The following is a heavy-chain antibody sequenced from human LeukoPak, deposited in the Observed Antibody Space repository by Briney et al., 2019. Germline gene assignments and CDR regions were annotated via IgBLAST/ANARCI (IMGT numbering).Heavy chain of an antibody. CDR2: INHSGST. V-gene: IGHV4-39*07. CDR1: GDSITSSAFY. J-gene: IGHJ4*02. Sequence: SETLSLTCTVSGDSITSSAFYWGWIRQPPGKGLEWIGEINHSGSTNYNPSLKSRVTISVDTSKNQFSLKLSSVTAADTAVYYCARLGDGYNFDYWDQGTLVTVSS. D-gene: IGHD5-24*01. CDR3: ARLGDGYNFDY.